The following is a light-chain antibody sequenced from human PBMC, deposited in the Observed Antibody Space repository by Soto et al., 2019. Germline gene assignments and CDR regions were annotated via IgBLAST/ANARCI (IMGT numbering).Light chain of an antibody. CDR2: EVT. CDR1: SSDVGGYDS. Sequence: QSVLTQAASVSGSPGQSISISCTGTSSDVGGYDSVSWYQQHPGKAPKLMIYEVTNRPSGVSNRFSGSKSGNTASLTISGLQAEDEADYYSSSFTSSPTLLFVGGTAQSVL. V-gene: IGLV2-14*01. CDR3: SSFTSSPTLL. J-gene: IGLJ2*01.